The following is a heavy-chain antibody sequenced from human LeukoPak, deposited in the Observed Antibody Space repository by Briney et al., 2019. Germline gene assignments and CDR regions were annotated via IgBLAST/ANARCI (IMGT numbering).Heavy chain of an antibody. Sequence: SETLSLTCAVYGGSFSGYYWSWIRQPPGKGLEWIGEINHSGSTNYNPSLKSRVTISVDTSKNQFSLKLSSVTAADTAVYYCASAPITIFGVVIIGYYFDYWGQGTLVTVSS. CDR3: ASAPITIFGVVIIGYYFDY. J-gene: IGHJ4*02. CDR2: INHSGST. V-gene: IGHV4-34*01. CDR1: GGSFSGYY. D-gene: IGHD3-3*01.